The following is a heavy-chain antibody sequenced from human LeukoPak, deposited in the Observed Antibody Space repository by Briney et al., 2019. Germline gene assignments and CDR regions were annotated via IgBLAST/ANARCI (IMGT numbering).Heavy chain of an antibody. J-gene: IGHJ4*02. CDR2: ISSGSDHI. Sequence: GGSLRLSCAASGSSFSTYSMTWVRQAPGKGLEWISSISSGSDHIYYADSVRGRFTISRNNAKNSLYLQMDSLRAEDTAVFFCARNDYSTSSGYDYWGQGTLVTVSS. CDR3: ARNDYSTSSGYDY. V-gene: IGHV3-21*01. D-gene: IGHD6-6*01. CDR1: GSSFSTYS.